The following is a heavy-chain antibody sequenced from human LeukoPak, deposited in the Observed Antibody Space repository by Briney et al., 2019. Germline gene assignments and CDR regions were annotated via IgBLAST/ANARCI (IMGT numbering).Heavy chain of an antibody. V-gene: IGHV3-48*01. CDR1: GFTFSDYS. Sequence: QTGGSLRLSCAASGFTFSDYSMNWVRQAPGKGLDWISYISSSSSTILYAESVKGRFTISRDNAKNSLYLQMNSLRAEDTAVYYCARGGSYWGHYWGQGTLVTVSS. D-gene: IGHD1-26*01. CDR3: ARGGSYWGHY. J-gene: IGHJ4*02. CDR2: ISSSSSTI.